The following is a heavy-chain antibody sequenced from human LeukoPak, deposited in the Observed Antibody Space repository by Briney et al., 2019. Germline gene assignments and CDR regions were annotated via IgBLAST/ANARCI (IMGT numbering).Heavy chain of an antibody. V-gene: IGHV4-59*01. CDR3: ARFRTEYYFDY. CDR1: GGSISSYY. Sequence: SETLSLTCTVSGGSISSYYWSWIRQPPGKGLEWIGYIYYGGSTNYNPSLKSRVTISVDTSKNQFSLKLSSVTAADTAVYYCARFRTEYYFDYWGQGTLVTVSS. J-gene: IGHJ4*02. CDR2: IYYGGST.